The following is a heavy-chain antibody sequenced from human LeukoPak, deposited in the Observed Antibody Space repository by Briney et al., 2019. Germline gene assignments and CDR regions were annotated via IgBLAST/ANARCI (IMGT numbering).Heavy chain of an antibody. V-gene: IGHV1-8*01. D-gene: IGHD3-3*01. Sequence: APVKVSCKASGYTFTSYDINWVRQATGQGLEWMGWMNPNSGNTGYAQKFQGRVTMTRNTSISTAYMELSSLRSEDTAVYYCARSKADYDFWSGYYLPRGPDIRGQGTMVTVSS. CDR3: ARSKADYDFWSGYYLPRGPDI. CDR1: GYTFTSYD. J-gene: IGHJ3*02. CDR2: MNPNSGNT.